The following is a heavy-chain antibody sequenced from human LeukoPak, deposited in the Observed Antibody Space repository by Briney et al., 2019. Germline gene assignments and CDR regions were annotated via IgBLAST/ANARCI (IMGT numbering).Heavy chain of an antibody. Sequence: GGSLRLSCAASGFTFDDYAMHWVRQAPGKGLEWVSGISWNSGSIGYADSVKGRFTISRDNAKNSLYLQMNSLRAEDTALYYCAKAATSGSSKTSWYFDLWGRGTLVTVSS. J-gene: IGHJ2*01. CDR3: AKAATSGSSKTSWYFDL. V-gene: IGHV3-9*01. CDR2: ISWNSGSI. D-gene: IGHD1-26*01. CDR1: GFTFDDYA.